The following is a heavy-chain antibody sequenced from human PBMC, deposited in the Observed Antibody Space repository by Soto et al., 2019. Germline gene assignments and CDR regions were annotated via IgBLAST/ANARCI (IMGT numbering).Heavy chain of an antibody. Sequence: ASVKVSCKTSGYTFSNYAISWVRQAPGQGLEWMGWINTGSGYTNYAHDRVTMTKDASTYTAYLEVTSLRSDDTAIYYCARDRVYTGGSDADYWGRGTLVTVSS. CDR1: GYTFSNYA. J-gene: IGHJ4*02. V-gene: IGHV1-18*01. D-gene: IGHD2-8*02. CDR2: INTGSGYT. CDR3: ARDRVYTGGSDADY.